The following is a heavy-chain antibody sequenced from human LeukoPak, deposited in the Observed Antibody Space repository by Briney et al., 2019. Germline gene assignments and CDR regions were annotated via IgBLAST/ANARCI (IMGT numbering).Heavy chain of an antibody. D-gene: IGHD3-22*01. V-gene: IGHV3-33*06. Sequence: GRSLRLSCAASGFTFSSYGMHWVRQAPGKGLEWVAVIWYDGSNKYNADSVKGRFTISRDNSKNTLYLQMNSLRAEDTAVYYCAKDWYYDSSGYYFDYWGQGTLVTVSS. CDR1: GFTFSSYG. CDR2: IWYDGSNK. J-gene: IGHJ4*02. CDR3: AKDWYYDSSGYYFDY.